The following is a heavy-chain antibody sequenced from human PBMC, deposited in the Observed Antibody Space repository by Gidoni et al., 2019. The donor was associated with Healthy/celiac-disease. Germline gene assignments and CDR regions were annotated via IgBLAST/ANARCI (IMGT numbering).Heavy chain of an antibody. J-gene: IGHJ5*02. V-gene: IGHV3-7*03. D-gene: IGHD3-9*01. CDR2: IKQDGSEK. CDR3: ARGHDILTGYYSSDWFDP. CDR1: GFTFCSYW. Sequence: EVQLVESGGSLVQPGGYLGLACADSGFTFCSYWMSWVRQAPGKGLEWVANIKQDGSEKYYVDSVKGRFTISRDNAKNSLYLQMNSLRAEDTAVYYCARGHDILTGYYSSDWFDPWGQGTLVTVSS.